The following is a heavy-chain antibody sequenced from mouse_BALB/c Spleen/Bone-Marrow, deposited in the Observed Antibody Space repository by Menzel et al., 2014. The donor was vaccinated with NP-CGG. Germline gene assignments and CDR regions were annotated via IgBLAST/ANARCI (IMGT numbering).Heavy chain of an antibody. CDR3: ARSGYYGSSYFDY. J-gene: IGHJ2*01. CDR2: INPYNGDT. V-gene: IGHV1-20*02. CDR1: GYSFTGYF. Sequence: VQLQQSGPELVKPGASVKISCKASGYSFTGYFMNWVVQSHGKSLEWIGRINPYNGDTLYNQKLKGKATLTVDKSSSTAHMELRSLASEDSAVYYCARSGYYGSSYFDYWGQGTTLTVSS. D-gene: IGHD1-1*01.